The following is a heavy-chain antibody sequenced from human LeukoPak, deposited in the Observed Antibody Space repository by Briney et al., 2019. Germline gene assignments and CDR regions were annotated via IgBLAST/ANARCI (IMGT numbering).Heavy chain of an antibody. Sequence: SQTLSLTCTVSGGSISSGGYYWSWIRQHPGKGLEWIGYIYYSGSTYYNPSLKSRVTISVETSKNQFSLKLSSVTAADTAVYYCARERLISYCDGDCFTDAFDIWGQGTMVTVSS. CDR3: ARERLISYCDGDCFTDAFDI. D-gene: IGHD2-21*02. CDR2: IYYSGST. V-gene: IGHV4-31*03. CDR1: GGSISSGGYY. J-gene: IGHJ3*02.